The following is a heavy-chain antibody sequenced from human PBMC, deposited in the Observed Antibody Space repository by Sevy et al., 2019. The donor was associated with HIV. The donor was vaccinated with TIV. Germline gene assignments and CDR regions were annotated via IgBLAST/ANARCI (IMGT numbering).Heavy chain of an antibody. V-gene: IGHV3-53*01. CDR2: IYSGGST. CDR1: AFTVSSNY. J-gene: IGHJ6*02. D-gene: IGHD3-22*01. Sequence: GGSLRLSCAASAFTVSSNYMSWVRQAPGKGLEWVSVIYSGGSTYYADSVKGRFTISRDNSKNTLYLQMNSLRAEDTAVYYCAREGWYYDSSGSVYYYYGMDVWGQGTTVTVSS. CDR3: AREGWYYDSSGSVYYYYGMDV.